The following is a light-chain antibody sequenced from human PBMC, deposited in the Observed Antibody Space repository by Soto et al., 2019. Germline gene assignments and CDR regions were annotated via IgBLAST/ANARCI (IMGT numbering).Light chain of an antibody. V-gene: IGKV4-1*01. Sequence: DIVMTQSPDSLAVSLGERATINCKSSQSILYTSNNKNYLAWYQQKPGQPPKLLIYWASTRESGVPDRFSGSGSGTDFTLTISSLQAEDVAVYYCQQNYSAAITFGHGTRLEI. CDR3: QQNYSAAIT. CDR1: QSILYTSNNKNY. J-gene: IGKJ5*01. CDR2: WAS.